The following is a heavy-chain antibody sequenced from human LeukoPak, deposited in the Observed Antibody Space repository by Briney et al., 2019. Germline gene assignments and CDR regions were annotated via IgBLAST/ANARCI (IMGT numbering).Heavy chain of an antibody. J-gene: IGHJ4*02. CDR3: ARVAMVRGEDYFDY. V-gene: IGHV1-3*01. D-gene: IGHD3-10*01. CDR2: INAGNGNT. Sequence: GASVKVSCKASGYTFTSYAMHWVRQAPGQRLEWMGWINAGNGNTKYPQKFQGRVTITRDTSASTAYMELSSLRSEDTAVYYCARVAMVRGEDYFDYWGQGTLVTVSS. CDR1: GYTFTSYA.